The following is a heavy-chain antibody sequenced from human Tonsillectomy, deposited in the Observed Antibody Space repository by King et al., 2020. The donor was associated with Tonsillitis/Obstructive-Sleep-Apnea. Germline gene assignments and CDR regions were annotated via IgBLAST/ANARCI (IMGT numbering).Heavy chain of an antibody. Sequence: VQLQESGPGLVKPSETLSLTCTVSGGSISSYYWSWIRQPPGKGLEWIGYIYYSGSTNYNPSLKSRVTISVDTSKNQFSLKLSSVTAADTAVYYCARRVGLRPPFDYWGQGTLVTVSS. D-gene: IGHD1-26*01. CDR1: GGSISSYY. CDR3: ARRVGLRPPFDY. V-gene: IGHV4-59*08. J-gene: IGHJ4*02. CDR2: IYYSGST.